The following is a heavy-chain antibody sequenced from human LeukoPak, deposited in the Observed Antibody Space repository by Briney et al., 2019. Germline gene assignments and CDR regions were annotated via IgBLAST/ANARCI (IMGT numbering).Heavy chain of an antibody. CDR3: ARDRKSKYSSSWYEYYYYYYGMDV. CDR1: GYTFTSYY. V-gene: IGHV1-46*01. D-gene: IGHD6-13*01. Sequence: ASVKVSCKASGYTFTSYYMHWVRQAPGQGLEWMGIINPSGGSTSYAQKFQGRVTMTRDTSTSTVYMELSSLRSEDTAVYYCARDRKSKYSSSWYEYYYYYYGMDVWGQGTTVTVSS. J-gene: IGHJ6*02. CDR2: INPSGGST.